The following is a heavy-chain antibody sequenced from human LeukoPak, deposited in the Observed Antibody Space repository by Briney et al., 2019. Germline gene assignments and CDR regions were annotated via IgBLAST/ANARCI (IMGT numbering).Heavy chain of an antibody. Sequence: PGGSLRLSCAASGFAFSSYAMTWVRQTPGKGLEWVSVISGSGDSTYYADSVKGRFTISRDNSKNILYLQMTSLRAEDTAVYYCARDLVGSGWLDPWGQGTLVTVSS. CDR2: ISGSGDST. CDR1: GFAFSSYA. D-gene: IGHD1-26*01. CDR3: ARDLVGSGWLDP. V-gene: IGHV3-23*01. J-gene: IGHJ5*02.